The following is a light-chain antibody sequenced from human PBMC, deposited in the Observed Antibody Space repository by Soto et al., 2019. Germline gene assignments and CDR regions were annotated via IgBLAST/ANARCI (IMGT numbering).Light chain of an antibody. CDR2: EVS. J-gene: IGLJ1*01. Sequence: QSALTQPASVSGSPGQSITISCTGTSSDVGGYNYVSWYHQHPGKAPKLMIYEVSNRPSGISNRFSGSRSANTASLTISGLQAEDEADYYCSSYTSSITRVFGTRTKLTVL. CDR1: SSDVGGYNY. CDR3: SSYTSSITRV. V-gene: IGLV2-14*01.